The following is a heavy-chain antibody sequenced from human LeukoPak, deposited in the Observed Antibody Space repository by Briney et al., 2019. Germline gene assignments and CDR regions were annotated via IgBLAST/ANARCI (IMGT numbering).Heavy chain of an antibody. CDR2: ISAYNGNT. D-gene: IGHD3-22*01. CDR3: ASDLITMIVVDSPNWFDP. Sequence: ASVKVSCKAFGYTVTNYGISWVRQAPGQGLEWMGWISAYNGNTNYAQKLQGRVTMTTDTSTSTAYMELRSLRSDDTAVYYCASDLITMIVVDSPNWFDPWGKGTLVTVSS. V-gene: IGHV1-18*01. J-gene: IGHJ5*02. CDR1: GYTVTNYG.